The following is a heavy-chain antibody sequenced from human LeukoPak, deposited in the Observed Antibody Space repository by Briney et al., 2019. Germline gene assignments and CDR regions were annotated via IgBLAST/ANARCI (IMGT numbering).Heavy chain of an antibody. J-gene: IGHJ3*02. CDR2: IYYSGNT. Sequence: SETLSLTCTVSGVSISSSNSYWGWIRQPPGKGLEWIGSIYYSGNTYYNASLKSRVTISIDTSKNQFSLKLTSVTAADTAVYYCAKAEIYNSGYDAFDIWGQGTMVTVSS. D-gene: IGHD5-24*01. CDR1: GVSISSSNSY. V-gene: IGHV4-39*01. CDR3: AKAEIYNSGYDAFDI.